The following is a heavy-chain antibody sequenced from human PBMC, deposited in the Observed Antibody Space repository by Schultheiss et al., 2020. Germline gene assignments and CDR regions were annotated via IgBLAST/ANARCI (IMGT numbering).Heavy chain of an antibody. CDR2: INHSGST. CDR3: ARGRGNLALG. Sequence: SETLSLTCAVYGGSFSRYYWSWIRQPPGKGLEWIGEINHSGSTNYNPSLKSRVTISVDTSKNQFSLKLKSVTATDTAVYYCARGRGNLALGWGQGTLVTVSS. V-gene: IGHV4-34*01. J-gene: IGHJ4*02. CDR1: GGSFSRYY. D-gene: IGHD3-3*02.